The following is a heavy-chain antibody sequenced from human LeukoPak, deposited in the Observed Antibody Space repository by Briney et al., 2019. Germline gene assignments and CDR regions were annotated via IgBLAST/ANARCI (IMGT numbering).Heavy chain of an antibody. J-gene: IGHJ4*02. CDR2: ISDSGGKI. Sequence: PGGSLRLSCAASGFTFSSYAMSWVRQAPGKGLEWVSGISDSGGKIYYADSVKGRFTISRDNSKNTVYLQMNSLRAEDTAVYYCAKDRKVYQDWGQGTLVTVSS. V-gene: IGHV3-23*01. D-gene: IGHD2-8*01. CDR3: AKDRKVYQD. CDR1: GFTFSSYA.